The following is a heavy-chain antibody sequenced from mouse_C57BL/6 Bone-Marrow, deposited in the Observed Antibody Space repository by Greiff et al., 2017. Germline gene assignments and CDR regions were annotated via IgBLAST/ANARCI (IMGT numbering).Heavy chain of an antibody. V-gene: IGHV14-4*01. CDR1: GFNIKDDY. CDR3: TTMYWY. CDR2: IDPENGDT. Sequence: VQLKASGAELVRPGASVKLSCTASGFNIKDDYMHWVKQRPEQGLEWIGWIDPENGDTEYASKFQGKATITADTSSNTAYLQLSSLTAEDTAVYYCTTMYWYWGQGTTLTVSS. D-gene: IGHD4-1*01. J-gene: IGHJ2*01.